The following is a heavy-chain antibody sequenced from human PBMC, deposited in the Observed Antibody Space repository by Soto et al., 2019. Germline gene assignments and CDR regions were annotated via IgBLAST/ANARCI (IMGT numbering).Heavy chain of an antibody. CDR2: IDWDDDK. D-gene: IGHD3-22*01. CDR1: GFSLSTSGMC. Sequence: SGPTLVNPTQTLTLTCTFSGFSLSTSGMCVSWIRQPPGKALEWLALIDWDDDKYYSTSLKTRLTISKDTSKNQVVLTMTNIDPVDTASFYFARSTYYYDSSGYYRWFDPWGQGTLVTVSS. J-gene: IGHJ5*02. V-gene: IGHV2-70*01. CDR3: ARSTYYYDSSGYYRWFDP.